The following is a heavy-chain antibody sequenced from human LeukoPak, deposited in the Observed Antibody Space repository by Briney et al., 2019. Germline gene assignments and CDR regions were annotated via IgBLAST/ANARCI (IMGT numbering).Heavy chain of an antibody. CDR1: GGTFSSYA. CDR3: ARGVVVVPAASGAYYYYYMDV. D-gene: IGHD2-2*01. Sequence: SVKVSCKASGGTFSSYAISWVRQAPGQGLEWMGGIIPIFGTANYAQKSQGRVTITADESTSTAYMELSSLRSEDTAVYYCARGVVVVPAASGAYYYYYMDVWGKGTTVTVSS. J-gene: IGHJ6*03. V-gene: IGHV1-69*13. CDR2: IIPIFGTA.